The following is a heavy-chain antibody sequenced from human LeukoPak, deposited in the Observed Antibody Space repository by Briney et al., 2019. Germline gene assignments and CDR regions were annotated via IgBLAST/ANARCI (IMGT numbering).Heavy chain of an antibody. J-gene: IGHJ5*02. D-gene: IGHD3-10*01. Sequence: ASVKVSCKASGYTFTGYYMHWVRQAPGQGLEWMGWINPNSGGTNYAQKFQGRATMTRDTSISTAYMELSRLRSDDTAVYYCARWFGEFGNWFDPWGQGTLVSVSS. CDR2: INPNSGGT. V-gene: IGHV1-2*02. CDR3: ARWFGEFGNWFDP. CDR1: GYTFTGYY.